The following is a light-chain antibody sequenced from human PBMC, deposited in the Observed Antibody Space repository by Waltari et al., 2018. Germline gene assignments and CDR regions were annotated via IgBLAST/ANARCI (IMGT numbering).Light chain of an antibody. V-gene: IGLV2-14*01. J-gene: IGLJ3*02. CDR1: SSDVGFYNY. CDR2: DVS. CDR3: NSYAGSSSWV. Sequence: QSALTQPASVSGSPGQSITISCTGTSSDVGFYNYVSWYQQHPGKAPKLIIYDVSERPSGVSDRFSGSKSGNTAALTISGLQAEDEADYYCNSYAGSSSWVCGGGTKLTVL.